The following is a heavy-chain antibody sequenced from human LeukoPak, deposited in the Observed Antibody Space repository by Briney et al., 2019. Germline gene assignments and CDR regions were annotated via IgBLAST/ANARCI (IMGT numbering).Heavy chain of an antibody. CDR1: GFTFDDYA. V-gene: IGHV3-9*01. D-gene: IGHD4-11*01. CDR3: AKGTTVTTHDAFDI. J-gene: IGHJ3*02. CDR2: ISWNSGSI. Sequence: GGSLRLSCAASGFTFDDYAMHWVRQAPGKGLEWVSGISWNSGSIGYADSVKGRFTISRDNAKNSLYLQMNSLRAEDTALYYCAKGTTVTTHDAFDIWGQGTMVTVSS.